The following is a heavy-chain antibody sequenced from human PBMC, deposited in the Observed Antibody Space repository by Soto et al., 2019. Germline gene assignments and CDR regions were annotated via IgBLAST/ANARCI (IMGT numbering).Heavy chain of an antibody. J-gene: IGHJ4*02. V-gene: IGHV3-30-3*01. Sequence: GGSLRLSCAASGFTFGAYVMHWVRQAPGKGLEWVAHISYDGNNKYYADSVKGRFTISRDNFKNTLYLQMSSLRTDDTAVYYYARDGPHITIFGYEDYWGQGNLVTVSS. CDR2: ISYDGNNK. CDR1: GFTFGAYV. D-gene: IGHD3-3*01. CDR3: ARDGPHITIFGYEDY.